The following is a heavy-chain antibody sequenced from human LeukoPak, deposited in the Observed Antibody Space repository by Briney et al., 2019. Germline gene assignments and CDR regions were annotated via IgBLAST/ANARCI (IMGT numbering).Heavy chain of an antibody. CDR1: GYTFTSYG. CDR3: ARQVTMVRGVTGDWFDP. CDR2: ISAYNGNT. J-gene: IGHJ5*02. D-gene: IGHD3-10*01. Sequence: ASVKVSCKASGYTFTSYGISWVRQAPGQGLEWMGWISAYNGNTNYAQKLQGRVTITTDTSTSTAYMELRSLRSDDTAVYYCARQVTMVRGVTGDWFDPWGQGTLVTVSS. V-gene: IGHV1-18*01.